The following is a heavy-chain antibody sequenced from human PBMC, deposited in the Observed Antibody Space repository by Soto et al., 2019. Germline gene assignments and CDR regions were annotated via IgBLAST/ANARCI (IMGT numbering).Heavy chain of an antibody. CDR2: IDPSDSYT. V-gene: IGHV5-10-1*01. Sequence: GECLKISCNGSGYSFTSYWISWVRQMPGKGLEWMGRIDPSDSYTNYSPSFQGHVTISADKSISTAYLQWSSLKASDTAMYYCARWVDIVATYYFDYWGQGTLVTVSS. CDR3: ARWVDIVATYYFDY. J-gene: IGHJ4*02. CDR1: GYSFTSYW. D-gene: IGHD5-12*01.